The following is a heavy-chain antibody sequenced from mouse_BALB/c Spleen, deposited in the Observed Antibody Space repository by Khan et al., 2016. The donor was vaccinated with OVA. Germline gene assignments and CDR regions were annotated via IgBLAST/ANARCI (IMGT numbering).Heavy chain of an antibody. CDR2: IWGDGST. V-gene: IGHV2-6-7*01. J-gene: IGHJ4*01. Sequence: VQLQESGPGLVAPSQSLSITCTVSGFSLTGYGVNWVRQPPGKGLEWLGMIWGDGSTDYNSGLKYRLSISKDNSKSQVFLKMNSLQTDDTASYYCARAYYGNYREAMDDWGQGASVTVSS. D-gene: IGHD2-10*01. CDR1: GFSLTGYG. CDR3: ARAYYGNYREAMDD.